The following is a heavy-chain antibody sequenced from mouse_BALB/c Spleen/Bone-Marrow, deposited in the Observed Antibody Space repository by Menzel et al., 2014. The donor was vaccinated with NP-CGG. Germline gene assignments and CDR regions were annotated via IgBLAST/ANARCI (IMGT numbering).Heavy chain of an antibody. CDR2: INPGSGGT. V-gene: IGHV1-54*01. J-gene: IGHJ2*01. Sequence: VKLMESGAELVRPGTSVKVSCKASGYAFTNYLIECVKQRPGQGLEWIGVINPGSGGTNYNEKFKGKATLTADKSSSTAYMQLSSLTSDDSAVYFCARGITTGYFDYWGQGTTLTVSS. D-gene: IGHD1-1*01. CDR3: ARGITTGYFDY. CDR1: GYAFTNYL.